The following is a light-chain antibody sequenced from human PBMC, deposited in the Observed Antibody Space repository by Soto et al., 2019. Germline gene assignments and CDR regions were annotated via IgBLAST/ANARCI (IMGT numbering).Light chain of an antibody. Sequence: EIVLTQSPGTLSLSPGERATLSCRASQSVSSSYLAWYQQKPGQAPRLLIYEASTRATGIPARFSGTGSGTDFTLTINNLEPEDFAVYYCQQRSDWPRITFGQGTRLEI. CDR2: EAS. CDR3: QQRSDWPRIT. V-gene: IGKV3D-20*02. CDR1: QSVSSSY. J-gene: IGKJ5*01.